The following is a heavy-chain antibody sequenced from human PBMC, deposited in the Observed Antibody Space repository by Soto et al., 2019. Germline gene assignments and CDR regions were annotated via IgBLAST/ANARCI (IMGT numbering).Heavy chain of an antibody. CDR3: ARVCGGDCHYGMDV. V-gene: IGHV4-31*03. D-gene: IGHD2-21*02. CDR1: GGSISSGSYY. Sequence: QVQLQESGPGLVKPSQTLSLTCTVSGGSISSGSYYWSWIRKHPGKGLEWIGYIYYSGNTYYNPSRNSRPTISVDTSKNQFSLKLSSVTAADTAVYYCARVCGGDCHYGMDVGGQVTTVTVSS. CDR2: IYYSGNT. J-gene: IGHJ6*02.